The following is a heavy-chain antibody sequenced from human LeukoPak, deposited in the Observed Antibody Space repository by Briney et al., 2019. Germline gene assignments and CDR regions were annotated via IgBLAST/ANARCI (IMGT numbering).Heavy chain of an antibody. Sequence: KPWGSLRLSCAASGFTFSSYSMNWVRQAPGQGLECVSSISSSSSYIYYADSVKGRFTISRDNAKNSLYLQMNSLRAEDTAVYYCARDLDSGSFDYWGQGTLVTVSS. CDR3: ARDLDSGSFDY. J-gene: IGHJ4*02. D-gene: IGHD3-10*01. CDR1: GFTFSSYS. V-gene: IGHV3-21*01. CDR2: ISSSSSYI.